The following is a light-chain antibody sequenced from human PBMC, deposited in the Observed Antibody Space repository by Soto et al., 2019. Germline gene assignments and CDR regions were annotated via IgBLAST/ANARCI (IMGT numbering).Light chain of an antibody. CDR1: SSNIGSNS. CDR3: AAWDGSLNIYV. J-gene: IGLJ1*01. CDR2: SHS. Sequence: QSVLTQPPSASGTPGQRVTISCSGSSSNIGSNSVNWYQHLPGRAPQLPIYSHSQRPSGVPDRFSGSKSDTSASLAISGLQSEDEADYYCAAWDGSLNIYVFGTGTKLTVL. V-gene: IGLV1-44*01.